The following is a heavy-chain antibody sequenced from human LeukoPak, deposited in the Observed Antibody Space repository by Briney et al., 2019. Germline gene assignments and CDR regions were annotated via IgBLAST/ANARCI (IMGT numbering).Heavy chain of an antibody. CDR1: GYSFTSYW. D-gene: IGHD3-22*01. J-gene: IGHJ4*02. V-gene: IGHV5-51*01. Sequence: PGESLKISCKGSGYSFTSYWIGWVRQMPGKGLEWMGIIYHGDSDTRYSPSFQGQVTISADKSISTAYLQWSSLKASDTAMYYCARRKYYYDSSGYYHRGYFDYWGQGTLVTVSS. CDR2: IYHGDSDT. CDR3: ARRKYYYDSSGYYHRGYFDY.